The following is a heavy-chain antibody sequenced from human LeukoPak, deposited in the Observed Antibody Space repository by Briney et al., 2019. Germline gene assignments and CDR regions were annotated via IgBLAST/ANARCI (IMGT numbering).Heavy chain of an antibody. CDR2: IYHSGST. J-gene: IGHJ4*02. Sequence: SETLSLTCAVSGSSISSGYYWGWLRQPPGKGLEWIGTIYHSGSTYYNPSLKSRVTISVDTSKNQFSLKLTSVTAADTAVYYCARVRGYCSSTICYRYYFDYWGQGTLVTVSS. CDR3: ARVRGYCSSTICYRYYFDY. V-gene: IGHV4-38-2*01. D-gene: IGHD2-2*01. CDR1: GSSISSGYY.